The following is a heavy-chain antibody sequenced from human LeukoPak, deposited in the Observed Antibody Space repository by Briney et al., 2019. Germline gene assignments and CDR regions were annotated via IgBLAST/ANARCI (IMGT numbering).Heavy chain of an antibody. V-gene: IGHV4-59*01. Sequence: PSETLSLTCNVYGASISSFYWGWIRQPPGKGPEWIGYIHYSGTTNYNPSLKSRVTMSVDTSKNQFSLQLTSVIAADTALYYCARRPGATTFDYWGQGTLVTVSS. J-gene: IGHJ4*02. CDR2: IHYSGTT. CDR3: ARRPGATTFDY. D-gene: IGHD5-12*01. CDR1: GASISSFY.